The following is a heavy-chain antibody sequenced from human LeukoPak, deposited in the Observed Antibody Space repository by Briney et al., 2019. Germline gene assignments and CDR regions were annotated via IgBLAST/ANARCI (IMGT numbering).Heavy chain of an antibody. D-gene: IGHD3-22*01. CDR2: INHSGST. CDR3: ARARYYYDSSGYYSH. CDR1: GYSISSGYY. Sequence: SETLSLTCTVSGYSISSGYYWGWIRQPPGKGLEWIGEINHSGSTNYNPSLKSRVTISVDTSKNQFSLKLSSVTAADTAVYYCARARYYYDSSGYYSHWGQGTLVTVSS. J-gene: IGHJ4*02. V-gene: IGHV4-38-2*02.